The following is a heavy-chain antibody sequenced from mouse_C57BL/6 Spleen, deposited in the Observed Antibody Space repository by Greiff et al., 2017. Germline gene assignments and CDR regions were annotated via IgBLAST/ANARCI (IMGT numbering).Heavy chain of an antibody. J-gene: IGHJ2*01. D-gene: IGHD4-1*01. CDR1: GYTFTSYW. CDR3: ARLGRDYFDY. Sequence: VQLQQPGAELVKPGASVKLSCKASGYTFTSYWMHWVKQRPGQGLEWIGMIHPNSGSTNYNEKFKSKATLTVEKSSSTAYMQLSSLTSEDSAVYYCARLGRDYFDYWGQGTTLTVSS. CDR2: IHPNSGST. V-gene: IGHV1-64*01.